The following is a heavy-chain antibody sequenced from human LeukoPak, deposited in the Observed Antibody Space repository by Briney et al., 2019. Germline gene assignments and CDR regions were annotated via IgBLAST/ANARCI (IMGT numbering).Heavy chain of an antibody. V-gene: IGHV4-39*01. Sequence: SETLSLTCTVSGGSIGSSSYYWGWLRQPPGKGLEWIGCIDYSENSYYNPSLKRRITISVNTSKDQFSLKKSSVTATTTAVYYCARLRDSSGGFWSSVICGQGKLVTVSS. CDR3: ARLRDSSGGFWSSVI. D-gene: IGHD3-22*01. J-gene: IGHJ3*02. CDR1: GGSIGSSSYY. CDR2: IDYSENS.